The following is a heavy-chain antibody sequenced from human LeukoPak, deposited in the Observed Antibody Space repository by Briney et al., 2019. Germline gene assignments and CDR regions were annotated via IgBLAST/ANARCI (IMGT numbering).Heavy chain of an antibody. CDR1: SGSISHYY. V-gene: IGHV4-59*01. Sequence: SETLSLTCTVSSGSISHYYRSWIRQPPGMGLEWIGYIYYSGSTTYNPSLNSRVTMSVDTSRNQFSLRLRSVTAADTAVYYCARGEYCSSSPGYGNAFDIWGQGTVVTVSS. D-gene: IGHD2-2*01. CDR3: ARGEYCSSSPGYGNAFDI. CDR2: IYYSGST. J-gene: IGHJ3*02.